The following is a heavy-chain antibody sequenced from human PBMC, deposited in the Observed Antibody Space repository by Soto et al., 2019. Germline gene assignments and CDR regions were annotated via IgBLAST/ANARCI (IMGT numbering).Heavy chain of an antibody. CDR2: ISYDGSNK. V-gene: IGHV3-30-3*01. CDR3: ARGNYYYDSSGYYGAFDI. J-gene: IGHJ3*02. D-gene: IGHD3-22*01. Sequence: SLRLSCAASGFTFSSYAMHWVRQAPGEGLEWVAVISYDGSNKYYADSVKGRFTISRDNSKNTLYLQMNSLRAEDTAVYYCARGNYYYDSSGYYGAFDIWGQGKMVTVSS. CDR1: GFTFSSYA.